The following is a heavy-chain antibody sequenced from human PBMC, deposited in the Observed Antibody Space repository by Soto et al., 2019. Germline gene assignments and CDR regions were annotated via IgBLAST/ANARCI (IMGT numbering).Heavy chain of an antibody. D-gene: IGHD5-18*01. CDR3: ARGPETTMGTFDI. V-gene: IGHV6-1*01. Sequence: SETLSLTCAISGDSVSSNSAAWNWIRQSPSRGLEWLGRTYYRSKWYSSYAVSVKSRITINPDTSKNQFSLQLNSVTPEDTAVYYCARGPETTMGTFDIWGQGTVVTVSS. CDR1: GDSVSSNSAA. J-gene: IGHJ3*02. CDR2: TYYRSKWYS.